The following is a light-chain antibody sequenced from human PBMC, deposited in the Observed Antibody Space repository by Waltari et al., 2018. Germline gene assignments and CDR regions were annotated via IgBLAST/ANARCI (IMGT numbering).Light chain of an antibody. V-gene: IGLV4-69*01. Sequence: QPELTQSPSASASLGASVKLTCTLSSGHSSYAIAWHQQQPQKGPRYLMKLNSDGSHNKGDGIPDRFSGSSSGADRYLTISSLQSEDEADYYCQTWGTGTHVVFGGGTKLTVL. J-gene: IGLJ2*01. CDR2: LNSDGSH. CDR1: SGHSSYA. CDR3: QTWGTGTHVV.